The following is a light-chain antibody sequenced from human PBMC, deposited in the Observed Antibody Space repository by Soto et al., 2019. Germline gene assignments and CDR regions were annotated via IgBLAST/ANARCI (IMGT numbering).Light chain of an antibody. Sequence: DIQMTQSPSSLSASVGDRVTITCQASQDISNYLNWYQQKPGKAPMLLISDASNLETGVPSRFSGSGSGTEFTLTISSLQPDDFATYYCQQYNSYSSTFGQGTKLEIK. CDR3: QQYNSYSST. J-gene: IGKJ2*01. V-gene: IGKV1-33*01. CDR1: QDISNY. CDR2: DAS.